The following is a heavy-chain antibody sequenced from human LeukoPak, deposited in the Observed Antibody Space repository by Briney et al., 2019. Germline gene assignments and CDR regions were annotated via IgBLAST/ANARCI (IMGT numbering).Heavy chain of an antibody. CDR1: GFTFSSYW. CDR3: ARDSKYCSGGTWRHEY. CDR2: INSDGSST. V-gene: IGHV3-74*01. J-gene: IGHJ4*02. Sequence: PGGSLRLSCAASGFTFSSYWMHWVRQAPGKGLVWVSRINSDGSSTTYADSVKGRFTISRDNAKNTLYLQMNSLRAEDTAVYYCARDSKYCSGGTWRHEYWGQGTLVTVSS. D-gene: IGHD2-15*01.